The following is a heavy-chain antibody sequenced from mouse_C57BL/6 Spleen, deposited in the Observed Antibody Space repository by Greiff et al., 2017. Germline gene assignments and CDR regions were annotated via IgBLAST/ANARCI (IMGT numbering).Heavy chain of an antibody. D-gene: IGHD2-2*01. CDR3: TNLLWLRRGFAY. J-gene: IGHJ3*01. CDR1: GYTFTDYE. Sequence: QVQLQQSGAELVRPGASVTLSCKASGYTFTDYEMHWVKQTPVHGLEWIGAIDPETGGTAYNQKFKGKAILTADKSSSTAYMELRSLTSEDSAVYYFTNLLWLRRGFAYWGQGTLVTVSA. CDR2: IDPETGGT. V-gene: IGHV1-15*01.